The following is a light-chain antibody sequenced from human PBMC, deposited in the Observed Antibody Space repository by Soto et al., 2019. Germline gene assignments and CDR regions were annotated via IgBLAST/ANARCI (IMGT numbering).Light chain of an antibody. V-gene: IGKV3D-15*01. J-gene: IGKJ3*01. CDR3: QQYNNWPFT. CDR2: GAS. CDR1: QSVSSN. Sequence: EIVMTQSPATLSVSPGERATLSCRASQSVSSNLAWYQQKPGQAPWLLIYGASTRATGIPARFSGSGSGTEFTLTISSLQSEDFAVYYCQQYNNWPFTFGPGTKVDIK.